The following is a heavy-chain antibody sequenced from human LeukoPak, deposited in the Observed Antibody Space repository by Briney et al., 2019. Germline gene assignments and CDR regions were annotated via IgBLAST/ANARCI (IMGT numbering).Heavy chain of an antibody. CDR1: GGSFSGYY. CDR3: ARGRSVLYYYGMDV. D-gene: IGHD2-15*01. J-gene: IGHJ6*02. Sequence: SETLSPTCAVYGGSFSGYYWSWIRQPPGKGLEWIGEINHSGSTNYNPSLKSRVTISVDTSKNQFSLKLSSVTAADTAVYYCARGRSVLYYYGMDVWGQGTTVTVSS. V-gene: IGHV4-34*01. CDR2: INHSGST.